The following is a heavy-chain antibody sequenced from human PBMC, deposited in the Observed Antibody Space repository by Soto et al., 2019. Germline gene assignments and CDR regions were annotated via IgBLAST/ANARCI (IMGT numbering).Heavy chain of an antibody. V-gene: IGHV1-8*01. Sequence: QVQLVQSGAEVKKPGASVKVSCKASGYTFTSYDINWVRQATGQGLEWMGWMNPNSGNTGYAQKFQGRVTMTRNTSISTAYMELSSLRSEDTAVYYCARALLGYCSGGSGYSHDAFDIWGQGTMVTVSS. D-gene: IGHD2-15*01. CDR2: MNPNSGNT. CDR1: GYTFTSYD. J-gene: IGHJ3*02. CDR3: ARALLGYCSGGSGYSHDAFDI.